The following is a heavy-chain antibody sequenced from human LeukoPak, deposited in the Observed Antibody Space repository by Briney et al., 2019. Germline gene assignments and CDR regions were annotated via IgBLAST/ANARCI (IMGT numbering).Heavy chain of an antibody. V-gene: IGHV1-69*05. Sequence: SVKVSCKASGGTFSSYAISWVRQAPGQGLEWMGRIIPIFGTANYAQKFQGRVTITTDESTSPAYMELSSLRSEDTAVYYCARGVDYYDSSGYPEYFQHWGQGTLVTVSS. D-gene: IGHD3-22*01. CDR2: IIPIFGTA. J-gene: IGHJ1*01. CDR3: ARGVDYYDSSGYPEYFQH. CDR1: GGTFSSYA.